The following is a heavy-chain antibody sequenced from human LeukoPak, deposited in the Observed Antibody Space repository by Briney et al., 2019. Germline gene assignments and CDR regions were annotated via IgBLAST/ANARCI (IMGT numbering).Heavy chain of an antibody. J-gene: IGHJ5*02. CDR2: INAGNGNT. V-gene: IGHV1-3*01. D-gene: IGHD3-3*01. CDR3: ARSSYDFWSGTTNWFDP. Sequence: ASVTVSCTASGYTFTSYAMHWVRQAPGQRLEWMGWINAGNGNTKYSQKFQGRVTITRDTSASTAYMELSSLRSEDTAVYYCARSSYDFWSGTTNWFDPWGQGTLVTVSS. CDR1: GYTFTSYA.